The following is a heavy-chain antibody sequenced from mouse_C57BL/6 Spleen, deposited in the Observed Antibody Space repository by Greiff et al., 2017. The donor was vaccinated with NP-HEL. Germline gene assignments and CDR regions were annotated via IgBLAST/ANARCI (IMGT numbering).Heavy chain of an antibody. J-gene: IGHJ2*01. Sequence: QVQLQQSGPELVKPGASVKISCKASGYAFSSSWMNWVKQRPGKGLEWIGRIYPGDGDTNYNGKFKGKATLTADQSSSTAYMQLSSLTSEDSAVYSGAREKVYSNLYYFDYWGKGTTLTVSS. CDR3: AREKVYSNLYYFDY. D-gene: IGHD2-5*01. CDR1: GYAFSSSW. CDR2: IYPGDGDT. V-gene: IGHV1-82*01.